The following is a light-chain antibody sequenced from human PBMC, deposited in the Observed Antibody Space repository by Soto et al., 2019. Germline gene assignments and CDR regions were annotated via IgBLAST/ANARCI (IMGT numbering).Light chain of an antibody. V-gene: IGLV2-14*01. CDR3: ASYLTTSPLEV. Sequence: QSVLAQPPSVSGAPGQRVTVSCFGSISDIGSHNYVSWYRQYPGEAPRLLIYEVHYRPSGVSSRFSGSKSGNTASLTISGLQAADEADYYCASYLTTSPLEVFGTGTKVTVL. J-gene: IGLJ1*01. CDR2: EVH. CDR1: ISDIGSHNY.